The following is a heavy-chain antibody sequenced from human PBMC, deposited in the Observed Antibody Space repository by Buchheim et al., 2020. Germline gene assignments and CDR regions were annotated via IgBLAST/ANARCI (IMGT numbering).Heavy chain of an antibody. V-gene: IGHV3-21*01. Sequence: EVQVVESGGGLVKPGGSLRLSCAASGFTFSTSSMCWVRQAPGKGLEWVSFITSSGSHIYYADSLKGRFTISRDNAKKSLYLQMNSLRVEDTAVYYCARVSDGTGTRPIDYWGQGTL. J-gene: IGHJ4*02. CDR3: ARVSDGTGTRPIDY. CDR1: GFTFSTSS. D-gene: IGHD3-10*01. CDR2: ITSSGSHI.